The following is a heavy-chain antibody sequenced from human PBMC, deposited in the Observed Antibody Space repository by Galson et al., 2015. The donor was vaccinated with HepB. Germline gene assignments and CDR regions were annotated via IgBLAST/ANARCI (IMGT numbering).Heavy chain of an antibody. CDR3: ARLGYCSSTSCFHAFDI. CDR2: IDPSDSYT. CDR1: GYSFTSYW. D-gene: IGHD2-2*03. Sequence: QSGAEVKKPGESLRISCKGSGYSFTSYWISWVRQMPGKGLEWMGRIDPSDSYTNYSPSFQGHVTISADKSISTAYLQWSSLKASDTAMYYCARLGYCSSTSCFHAFDIWGQGTMVTVSS. J-gene: IGHJ3*02. V-gene: IGHV5-10-1*01.